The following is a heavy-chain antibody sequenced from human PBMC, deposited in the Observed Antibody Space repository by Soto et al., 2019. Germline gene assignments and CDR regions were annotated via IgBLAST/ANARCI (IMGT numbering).Heavy chain of an antibody. CDR1: GFTFTNYG. D-gene: IGHD3-22*01. Sequence: GASVKVSCKASGFTFTNYGFSWVRQAPGQGLEWLGWISAYNGNTNYPEKLQGRVTMTTDTSTSTVYMELRSLRSDDTAVYYCARAGHYIYDSSGYYCLDYWGQGTLVTVSS. CDR2: ISAYNGNT. CDR3: ARAGHYIYDSSGYYCLDY. J-gene: IGHJ4*02. V-gene: IGHV1-18*01.